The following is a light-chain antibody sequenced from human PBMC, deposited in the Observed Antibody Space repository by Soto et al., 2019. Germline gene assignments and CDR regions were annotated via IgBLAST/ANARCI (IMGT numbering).Light chain of an antibody. CDR3: SSYTSSSTLV. Sequence: QSVLTKPASVSGSPGQSITISCTGNSSDVGGYNYVSWYQQHPGKAPKLMIYDVSNRPSGVSNRFSGSKSGNTASLTISGLQAEDEADYYCSSYTSSSTLVFGGGTKLSVL. CDR2: DVS. V-gene: IGLV2-14*01. J-gene: IGLJ2*01. CDR1: SSDVGGYNY.